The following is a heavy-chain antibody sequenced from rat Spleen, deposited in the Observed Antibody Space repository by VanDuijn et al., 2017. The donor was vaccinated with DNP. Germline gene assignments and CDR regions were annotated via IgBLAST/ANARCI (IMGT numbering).Heavy chain of an antibody. CDR1: GYTFTTYY. J-gene: IGHJ3*01. CDR2: INMGSGGT. CDR3: ARWSMAFAY. Sequence: QVQLQQSGAELAKPGSSVKISCKASGYTFTTYYIGWIKQTTRQGLEFIGYINMGSGGTNYNEKFKGKATLTVGKSSSTAFMQLSSLTPDDSAVYYCARWSMAFAYWGQGTLVTVSS. D-gene: IGHD4-2*01. V-gene: IGHV1-43*01.